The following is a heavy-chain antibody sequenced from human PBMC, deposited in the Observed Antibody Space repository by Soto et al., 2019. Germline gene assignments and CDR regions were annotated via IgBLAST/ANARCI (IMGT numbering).Heavy chain of an antibody. J-gene: IGHJ3*02. V-gene: IGHV4-39*01. CDR1: GGSFSSYY. Sequence: SETLSLTCAVYGGSFSSYYWGWIRQPPGKGLEWIGSIYYSGNTNYNPSLKSRVSISVDRPKNQFSLSLSSVAAADTAIYYCARQISPSYYGSGRCAFDIWGQGTMVTVSS. D-gene: IGHD3-10*01. CDR2: IYYSGNT. CDR3: ARQISPSYYGSGRCAFDI.